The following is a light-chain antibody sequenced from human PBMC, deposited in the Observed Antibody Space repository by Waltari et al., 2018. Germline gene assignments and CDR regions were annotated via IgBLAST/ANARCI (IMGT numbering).Light chain of an antibody. CDR2: DVS. J-gene: IGLJ3*02. Sequence: QSALTQPASVSVSPGQSITLSCTGTSSDVGGFNYVSWYQQHPGKAPKLMIYDVSTRPSGGSDRFCGSKTGDTTSQTISGRQAEDEAGYYCSSYTSSSTVVFGGGTKVTVL. CDR3: SSYTSSSTVV. V-gene: IGLV2-14*01. CDR1: SSDVGGFNY.